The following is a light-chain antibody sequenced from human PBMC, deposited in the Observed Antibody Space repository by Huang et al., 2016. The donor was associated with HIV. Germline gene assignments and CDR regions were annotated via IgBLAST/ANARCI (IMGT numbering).Light chain of an antibody. Sequence: VVMTQSPLSLPVTLGQPASISCRSSQSLVHSYGNTYLNWFQQRPGQSPRRLIYKVSNRDSGVPDRFSGSGSGTDFTLKISRVEAEDVGVYYCMQGTHWPPTFGQGTKVEIK. CDR1: QSLVHSYGNTY. J-gene: IGKJ1*01. CDR3: MQGTHWPPT. CDR2: KVS. V-gene: IGKV2-30*02.